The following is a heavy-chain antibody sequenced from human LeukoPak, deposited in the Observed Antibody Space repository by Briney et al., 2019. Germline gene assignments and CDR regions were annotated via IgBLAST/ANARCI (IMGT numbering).Heavy chain of an antibody. J-gene: IGHJ3*02. D-gene: IGHD4-17*01. Sequence: ASVKVSCKASGGTFSSYAISWVRQAPGQGLEWMGRIIPILGIANYAQKFQGRVTITADKSTSTAYMELSSLRSEDTAVYYCARDRSVYDYGDYEDAFDIWGQGTMVTVSS. CDR1: GGTFSSYA. V-gene: IGHV1-69*04. CDR2: IIPILGIA. CDR3: ARDRSVYDYGDYEDAFDI.